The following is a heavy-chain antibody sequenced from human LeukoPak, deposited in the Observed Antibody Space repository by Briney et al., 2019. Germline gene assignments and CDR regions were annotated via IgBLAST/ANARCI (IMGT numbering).Heavy chain of an antibody. V-gene: IGHV1-69*13. CDR2: IIPIFGTA. Sequence: SVKVSCKASGGTFSSYAISWVRQAPGQGREWMGGIIPIFGTANYAQTFQGRVTITADESTSTAYMELSSLRSEDTAVYYCAGVEVYGSGSYYNVWFDPWGQGTLVTVSS. J-gene: IGHJ5*02. CDR3: AGVEVYGSGSYYNVWFDP. D-gene: IGHD3-10*01. CDR1: GGTFSSYA.